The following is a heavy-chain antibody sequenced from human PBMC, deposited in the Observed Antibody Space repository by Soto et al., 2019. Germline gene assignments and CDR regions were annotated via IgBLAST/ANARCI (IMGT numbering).Heavy chain of an antibody. J-gene: IGHJ4*02. CDR3: ARLGGSYAVPHFDY. CDR1: GGSISSYD. Sequence: SETLSLTCTVSGGSISSYDWSWIRQPPGKGLEWMGYIYYSGTTTNYNPSLKSRVTLSVDTSKNQFSLKLSSVTAADTAVYYCARLGGSYAVPHFDYWGQGTLVTVS. D-gene: IGHD1-26*01. CDR2: IYYSGTTT. V-gene: IGHV4-59*08.